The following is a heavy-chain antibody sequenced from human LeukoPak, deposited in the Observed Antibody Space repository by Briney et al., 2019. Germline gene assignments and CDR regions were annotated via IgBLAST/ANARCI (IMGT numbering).Heavy chain of an antibody. CDR1: GGSISSYY. CDR2: IYYSGST. CDR3: AREEWFDP. Sequence: SETLSLTCTVSGGSISSYYWSWIRQSPGKGLEWIGYIYYSGSTYYNPSLKSRVIMSVDTSKNQFSLKLSSVTAADTAVYYCAREEWFDPWGQGTLVIVSS. V-gene: IGHV4-59*04. J-gene: IGHJ5*02.